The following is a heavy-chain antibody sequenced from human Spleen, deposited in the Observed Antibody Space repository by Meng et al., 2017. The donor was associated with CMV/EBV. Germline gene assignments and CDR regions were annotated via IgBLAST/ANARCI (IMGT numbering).Heavy chain of an antibody. CDR3: ARSPLSGGIDP. Sequence: SETLSLTCTVSGGSVSSGGYYWSWIRQPPGKGLEWIGYIYYSGSTYNNPSLKSRVTVSVDTSKNQFSLKLSSVTAADTAVYYCARSPLSGGIDPWGQGTLVTVSS. V-gene: IGHV4-31*03. CDR2: IYYSGST. J-gene: IGHJ5*02. D-gene: IGHD1-26*01. CDR1: GGSVSSGGYY.